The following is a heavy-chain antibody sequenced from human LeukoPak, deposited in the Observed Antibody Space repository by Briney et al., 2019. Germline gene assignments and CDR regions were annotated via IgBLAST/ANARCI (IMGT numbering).Heavy chain of an antibody. V-gene: IGHV1-2*02. Sequence: ASVKVSCKASGYTFTGYYMHWVRQAPGQGLEWMGWINPNSGGTNYAQKFQGRVTMTRDTSISTAYMELCRLRSDDTAVYYCARRHYYDSSGVDAFDIWGQGTMVTVSS. CDR1: GYTFTGYY. D-gene: IGHD3-22*01. CDR2: INPNSGGT. CDR3: ARRHYYDSSGVDAFDI. J-gene: IGHJ3*02.